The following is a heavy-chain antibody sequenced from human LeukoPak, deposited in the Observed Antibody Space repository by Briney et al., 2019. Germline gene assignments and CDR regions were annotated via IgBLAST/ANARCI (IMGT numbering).Heavy chain of an antibody. D-gene: IGHD6-6*01. CDR1: GFTFDDYA. V-gene: IGHV3-9*01. J-gene: IGHJ5*02. CDR2: ISWKSGSL. Sequence: SGGSLTLSCAASGFTFDDYAMHWVRQAPGKGLEWVSGISWKSGSLGYADSVEGRFTISRDNAKNALYLQMNSLRADDTALYFCAKDNSIAGVNWFDPWGQGTLVTVSS. CDR3: AKDNSIAGVNWFDP.